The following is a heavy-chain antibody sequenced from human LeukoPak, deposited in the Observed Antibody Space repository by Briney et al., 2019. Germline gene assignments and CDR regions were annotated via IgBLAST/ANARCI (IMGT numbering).Heavy chain of an antibody. CDR2: IYSGGST. V-gene: IGHV3-53*01. J-gene: IGHJ4*02. Sequence: GGSLRLSCAASRFTVSSNYMSWVRQAPGKGLEWVSVIYSGGSTYYADSVKGRFTISRDNSKNTLYLQMNSLRAEDTAVYYCARVTYYYDSSGYHGLYYFDYWGQGTLVTVSS. CDR1: RFTVSSNY. D-gene: IGHD3-22*01. CDR3: ARVTYYYDSSGYHGLYYFDY.